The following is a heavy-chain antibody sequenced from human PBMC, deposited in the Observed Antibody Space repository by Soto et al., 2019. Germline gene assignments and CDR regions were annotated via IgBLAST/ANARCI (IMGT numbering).Heavy chain of an antibody. D-gene: IGHD3-16*01. V-gene: IGHV3-33*01. Sequence: QVQLVESGGGVVQPGRSLRLSCAACGFTFSSYGMHWVRQAPGKGLEWVVVIGYDGSNKYYADTVKGRFTISRDNSKNTLYLQINSLRAEDTAVYYCARDHKRLEEWRRGSYGMDVWGHGTTVTVSS. CDR2: IGYDGSNK. CDR3: ARDHKRLEEWRRGSYGMDV. J-gene: IGHJ6*02. CDR1: GFTFSSYG.